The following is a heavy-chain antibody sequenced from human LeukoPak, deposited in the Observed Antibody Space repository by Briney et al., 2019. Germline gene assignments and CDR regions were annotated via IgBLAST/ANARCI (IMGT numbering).Heavy chain of an antibody. CDR1: GYSISSGYY. V-gene: IGHV4-38-2*02. Sequence: SETLSLTCTVSGYSISSGYYWGWIRQPPGKGLEWIGSIYHSGSTYYNPSLKSRVTISVDTSKNQFSLKLSSVTAADTAVYYCAIRREDYYETLGYWGQGTLVTVSS. CDR2: IYHSGST. D-gene: IGHD3-22*01. J-gene: IGHJ4*02. CDR3: AIRREDYYETLGY.